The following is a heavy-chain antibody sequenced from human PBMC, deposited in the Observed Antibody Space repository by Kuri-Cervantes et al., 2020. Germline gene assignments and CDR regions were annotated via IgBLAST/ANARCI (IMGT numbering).Heavy chain of an antibody. J-gene: IGHJ6*03. V-gene: IGHV3-15*01. D-gene: IGHD3-10*01. CDR1: GFTFSNAW. CDR2: VKSKTDGGTT. CDR3: ATSYGSGSYPYYYYYMDV. Sequence: GESLKISCAASGFTFSNAWMSWVCQAPGKGLEWVGRVKSKTDGGTTDYAAPVKGRFTISRDDSENTLYLQMNSLKTEDTAVYYCATSYGSGSYPYYYYYMDVWGKGTTVTVSS.